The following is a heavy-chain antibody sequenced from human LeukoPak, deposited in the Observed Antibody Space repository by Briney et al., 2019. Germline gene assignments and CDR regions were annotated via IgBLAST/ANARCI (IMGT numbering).Heavy chain of an antibody. J-gene: IGHJ4*02. Sequence: SETLSLTCTVSGGSINGYYWSWIRQPPGKGLDWIGYMYSSGSTNYSPSLKSRVTISEDTSKNQFSLQLTSVTAADTAVYYCAKDSGGSCYSWGQGTLVTVSS. V-gene: IGHV4-59*01. CDR2: MYSSGST. D-gene: IGHD2-15*01. CDR1: GGSINGYY. CDR3: AKDSGGSCYS.